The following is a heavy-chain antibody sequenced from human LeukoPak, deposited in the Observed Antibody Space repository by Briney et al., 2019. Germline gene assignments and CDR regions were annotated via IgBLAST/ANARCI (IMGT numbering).Heavy chain of an antibody. Sequence: GGSLRLSCVVSGFTFSDYWMSWVRQAPGKGLEWVANIKLDGSEKYYVDSMKGRFTISRDNAKNSLYLQMSSLRAEDTAVYYCAKYYGYNLDYWGQGTLVTVSS. CDR1: GFTFSDYW. J-gene: IGHJ4*02. V-gene: IGHV3-7*01. CDR3: AKYYGYNLDY. CDR2: IKLDGSEK. D-gene: IGHD3-10*01.